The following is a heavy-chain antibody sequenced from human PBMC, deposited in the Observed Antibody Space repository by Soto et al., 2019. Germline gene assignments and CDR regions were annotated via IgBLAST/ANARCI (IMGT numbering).Heavy chain of an antibody. J-gene: IGHJ6*02. Sequence: GGSLRLSCAASGFTVNSHAMSWVRQAPGKGLEWVASISGSGDGTYYGDSVKGPFTISRDSSSSTLYLQMNNLRGEDTAVYFCTKSRRGILMVYGFGGMDVWGQGTTVTVSS. D-gene: IGHD2-8*01. CDR1: GFTVNSHA. CDR2: ISGSGDGT. CDR3: TKSRRGILMVYGFGGMDV. V-gene: IGHV3-23*01.